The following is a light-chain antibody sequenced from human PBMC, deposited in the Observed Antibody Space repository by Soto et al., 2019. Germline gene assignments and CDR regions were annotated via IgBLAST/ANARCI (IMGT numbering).Light chain of an antibody. J-gene: IGLJ1*01. Sequence: QSVLTQPPSVSGAPGQRVTISCTGSSSNIGAGYDVHWYQRLPGTAPKVLIYSNNNRPSGVPDRFSGSKSGTSASLAITGLQAXDEADYYCQSYDSSLSGSYVFGTGTKVTVL. CDR2: SNN. CDR3: QSYDSSLSGSYV. V-gene: IGLV1-40*01. CDR1: SSNIGAGYD.